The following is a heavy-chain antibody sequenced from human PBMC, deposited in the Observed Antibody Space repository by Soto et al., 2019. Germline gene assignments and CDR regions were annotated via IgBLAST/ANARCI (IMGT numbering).Heavy chain of an antibody. CDR1: GGSISSFY. Sequence: XGTLSLTCTVSGGSISSFYWSWIRQPSGKGLEWIGRIYSGGRNNYNPSLKSRVTMSVDTSKNQFSLRLSSVTAADTAMYYCARGSSRWDYWGQGTLVTVSS. D-gene: IGHD6-13*01. CDR3: ARGSSRWDY. J-gene: IGHJ4*02. CDR2: IYSGGRN. V-gene: IGHV4-4*07.